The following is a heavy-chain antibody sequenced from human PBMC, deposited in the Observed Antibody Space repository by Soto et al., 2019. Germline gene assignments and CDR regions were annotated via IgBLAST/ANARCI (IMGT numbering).Heavy chain of an antibody. CDR2: IYWDDDK. V-gene: IGHV2-5*02. Sequence: SGPTLVNPTPTLTLTCTFSGFSLSTSGVGVGWIRQPPGKALEWLALIYWDDDKRYSPSLKSRLTITKDTSKNQVVLTMTNMDPVETATYYCAHIMCDSSGCYSSPFDYWGQGTLVTVSS. CDR3: AHIMCDSSGCYSSPFDY. CDR1: GFSLSTSGVG. J-gene: IGHJ4*02. D-gene: IGHD3-22*01.